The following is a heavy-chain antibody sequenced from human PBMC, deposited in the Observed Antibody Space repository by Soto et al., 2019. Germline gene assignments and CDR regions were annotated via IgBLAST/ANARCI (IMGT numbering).Heavy chain of an antibody. V-gene: IGHV4-31*03. J-gene: IGHJ3*02. CDR1: GGSISSGGYY. Sequence: SETLSLTCTVSGGSISSGGYYWSWIRQHPGKGLEWIGYIYYSGSTYYNPSLKSRVTISVDTSKNQFSLKLSSVTAADTAVYYCARAGSSPPEDSGASDIWGQGTMVTVSS. CDR2: IYYSGST. CDR3: ARAGSSPPEDSGASDI. D-gene: IGHD1-26*01.